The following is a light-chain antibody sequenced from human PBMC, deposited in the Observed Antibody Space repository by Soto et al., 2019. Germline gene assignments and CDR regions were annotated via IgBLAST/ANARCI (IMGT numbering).Light chain of an antibody. CDR1: QDISKY. V-gene: IGKV1-33*01. Sequence: DIQMTQSPSYLSASVGDRVTITCRSSQDISKYLNWYQQKPGKAPNLLIHDASNLEPGVPSRFSGSGSGTDFSLTISSPQPEDIATYYCQQYDKLPLTLGGGTKVDIK. CDR3: QQYDKLPLT. CDR2: DAS. J-gene: IGKJ4*01.